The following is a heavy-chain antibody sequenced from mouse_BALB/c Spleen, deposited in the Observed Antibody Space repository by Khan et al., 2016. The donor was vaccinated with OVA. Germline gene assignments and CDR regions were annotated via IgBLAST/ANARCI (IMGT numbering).Heavy chain of an antibody. J-gene: IGHJ3*01. Sequence: QVQLQQSGPELVKPGGSVKMSCKASGYTFTDYVINWVKQRNGQGLEWIGEIYPGSGTTYYNEKFKGKATLSADKSSNTAYLQLSSLTSEDPAVXVCAKNYASWFAEWGQGTLVTVSA. CDR1: GYTFTDYV. CDR2: IYPGSGTT. V-gene: IGHV1-77*01. CDR3: AKNYASWFAE.